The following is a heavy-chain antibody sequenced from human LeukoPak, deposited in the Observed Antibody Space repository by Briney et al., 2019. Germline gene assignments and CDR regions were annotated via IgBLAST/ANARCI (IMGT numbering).Heavy chain of an antibody. D-gene: IGHD3-22*01. J-gene: IGHJ4*02. CDR2: IRGSGGST. V-gene: IGHV3-23*01. CDR1: GFTFSSYA. Sequence: PGGSLRLSCAASGFTFSSYAMSWVRQDPGKGLEWVSAIRGSGGSTYYADSVKGRFTISRDNAKNSLYLQMNSLRAEDTAVYYCARVVVVITAQARTGHYYFDYWGQGTLVTVSS. CDR3: ARVVVVITAQARTGHYYFDY.